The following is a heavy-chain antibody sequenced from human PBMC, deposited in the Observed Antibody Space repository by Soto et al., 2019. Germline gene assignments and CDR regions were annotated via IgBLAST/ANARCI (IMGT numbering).Heavy chain of an antibody. CDR3: ARHGPGAYECGSYYTNWFDP. V-gene: IGHV4-39*01. D-gene: IGHD1-26*01. Sequence: SETLCLTCTVSGGSISSSSYYWGWIRQPPGKGLEWIGSIYYSGSTYYNPSLKSRVTISVDTSKSQFSLKLSCVTAADTAVYYCARHGPGAYECGSYYTNWFDPWGQGTLVTVSS. CDR1: GGSISSSSYY. CDR2: IYYSGST. J-gene: IGHJ5*02.